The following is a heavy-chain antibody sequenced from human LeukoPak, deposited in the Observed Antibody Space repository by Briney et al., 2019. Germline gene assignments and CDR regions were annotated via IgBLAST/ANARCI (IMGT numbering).Heavy chain of an antibody. J-gene: IGHJ4*02. Sequence: GGSLRLSCAASGFTVSSYWMHWVRQAPGKGLVWVSRMSSGRRTSYADSVKGRFTISRDDAKNTLYLQMNSLRDEDTAVYYCARYGMGSDTNWGQGTQVTVSS. CDR2: MSSGRRT. V-gene: IGHV3-74*01. CDR3: ARYGMGSDTN. CDR1: GFTVSSYW. D-gene: IGHD3-10*01.